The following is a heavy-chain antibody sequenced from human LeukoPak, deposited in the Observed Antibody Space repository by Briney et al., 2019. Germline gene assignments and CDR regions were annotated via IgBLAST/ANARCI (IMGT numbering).Heavy chain of an antibody. Sequence: GGSLRLSCAASGLTFSSYAMSWVRQAPGKGLEWVSAISGSGGSTYYADSVKGRFTISRDNSKNTLYLQMNSLRAEDTAVYYCAKESPYYYFWSGYTPGPTDYWGQGTLVTVSS. V-gene: IGHV3-23*01. D-gene: IGHD3-3*01. CDR3: AKESPYYYFWSGYTPGPTDY. J-gene: IGHJ4*02. CDR2: ISGSGGST. CDR1: GLTFSSYA.